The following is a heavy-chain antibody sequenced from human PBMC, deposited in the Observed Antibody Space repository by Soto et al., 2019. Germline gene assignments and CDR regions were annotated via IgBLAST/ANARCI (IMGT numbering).Heavy chain of an antibody. CDR2: ISYDGSNK. Sequence: GGSLRLSCAASGFTFSSYAMHWVRQAPGKGLEWVAVISYDGSNKYYADSVKGRFTISRDNSKNTLYLQMNSLRAEDTAVYYCARVAITGTTRYYGMDVWGQGTTVTVSS. D-gene: IGHD1-7*01. CDR1: GFTFSSYA. CDR3: ARVAITGTTRYYGMDV. J-gene: IGHJ6*02. V-gene: IGHV3-30-3*01.